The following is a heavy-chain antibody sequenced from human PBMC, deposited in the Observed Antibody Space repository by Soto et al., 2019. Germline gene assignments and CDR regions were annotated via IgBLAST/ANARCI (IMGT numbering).Heavy chain of an antibody. V-gene: IGHV3-21*01. CDR3: AREYTAWPLAYGLDV. CDR2: ISSRSDI. D-gene: IGHD2-2*02. J-gene: IGHJ6*02. CDR1: GFTFSDEN. Sequence: GGSLRLSCSASGFTFSDENMSWVRQAPGKGLEWVSSISSRSDIYYADSVKGRFTISRDNAKNSVSLQMNSLRAEDTAVYYCAREYTAWPLAYGLDVWGQGTTVTVSS.